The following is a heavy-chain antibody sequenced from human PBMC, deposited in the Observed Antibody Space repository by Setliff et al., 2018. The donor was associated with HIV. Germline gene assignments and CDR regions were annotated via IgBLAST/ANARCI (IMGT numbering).Heavy chain of an antibody. CDR2: ISAYNGNT. D-gene: IGHD2-21*02. V-gene: IGHV1-18*01. CDR1: GYTFTTYG. Sequence: GASVKVSCKASGYTFTTYGISWVRQAPGQGLEWMGWISAYNGNTNYAQNLQGRVTMTTDTSTSTAYMELRSLRSDDTAMYYCARDGGPYCGGDCHLFRLPFQHWGQGTLVTVPQ. J-gene: IGHJ1*01. CDR3: ARDGGPYCGGDCHLFRLPFQH.